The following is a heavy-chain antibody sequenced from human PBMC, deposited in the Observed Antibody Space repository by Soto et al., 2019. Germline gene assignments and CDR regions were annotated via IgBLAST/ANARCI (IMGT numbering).Heavy chain of an antibody. Sequence: GGSLRLSCAASGLTFSSYGLHWVRQAPGKGLEWVAVISDDGIKKNYGDSVKGRFTISRDNSKNTLYLQMNSLRVEDTAVYYRAKDRYQLLSTVGYYFDYWGQGTLVTVSS. V-gene: IGHV3-30*18. D-gene: IGHD2-2*01. CDR3: AKDRYQLLSTVGYYFDY. CDR1: GLTFSSYG. J-gene: IGHJ4*02. CDR2: ISDDGIKK.